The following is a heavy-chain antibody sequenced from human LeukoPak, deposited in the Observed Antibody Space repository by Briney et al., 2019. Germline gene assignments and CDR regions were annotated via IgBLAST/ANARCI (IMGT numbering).Heavy chain of an antibody. D-gene: IGHD5-24*01. CDR1: GFTFSTYS. CDR3: AKKMDDAFDI. CDR2: ISSSSAYI. V-gene: IGHV3-21*01. Sequence: GGSLRLSCAASGFTFSTYSMNWVRQAPGKGLEWVAFISSSSAYISYADSVKGRFTISRDNAKNSLYLQMNNLRAEDTAVYYCAKKMDDAFDIWGQGTMVTVSS. J-gene: IGHJ3*02.